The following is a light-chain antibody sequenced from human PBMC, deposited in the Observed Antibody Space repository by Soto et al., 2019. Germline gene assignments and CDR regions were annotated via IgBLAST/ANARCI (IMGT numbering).Light chain of an antibody. J-gene: IGLJ2*01. CDR2: DVN. Sequence: QSVLTQPASVSGSPGQSIAISCTGTSSDVGGYDYVSWYQQRPGKAPKLMIYDVNNRPSGVSNRFSGSKSGNTASLTISGLEAEEEADYYCSSYTFSSTVVFGGGTQLTVL. CDR3: SSYTFSSTVV. V-gene: IGLV2-14*01. CDR1: SSDVGGYDY.